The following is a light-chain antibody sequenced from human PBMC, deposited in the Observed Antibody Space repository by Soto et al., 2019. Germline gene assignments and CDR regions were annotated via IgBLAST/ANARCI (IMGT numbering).Light chain of an antibody. V-gene: IGKV1-33*01. CDR3: KQYYSHWK. Sequence: IQFTHSPSSLSASVVDRVRITFQASQDISDHLNWYQQKPGKAPKLLIFDASTLENGVPARFSGSRSGLEFSLTISSLQPDDFATYYCKQYYSHWKFGQGTKVDIK. J-gene: IGKJ1*01. CDR1: QDISDH. CDR2: DAS.